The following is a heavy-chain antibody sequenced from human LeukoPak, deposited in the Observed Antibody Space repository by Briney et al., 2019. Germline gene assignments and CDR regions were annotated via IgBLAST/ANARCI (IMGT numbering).Heavy chain of an antibody. V-gene: IGHV3-30*02. Sequence: PGGSLRLSCAASGFTFSGYGIHWVRQAPGRGLEWVAFIQFHGSDIFYADSVEGRFTISRDNSKNTLYLQMNSLRPEDTAVYYCAKDNPIEKVPGLGPGSWGQGTLVTVSS. CDR2: IQFHGSDI. D-gene: IGHD2-2*01. CDR3: AKDNPIEKVPGLGPGS. J-gene: IGHJ5*02. CDR1: GFTFSGYG.